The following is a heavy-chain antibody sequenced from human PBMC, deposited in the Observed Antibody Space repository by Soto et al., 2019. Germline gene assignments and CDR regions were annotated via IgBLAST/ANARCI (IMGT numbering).Heavy chain of an antibody. CDR1: GYSFTSYW. CDR2: IYPGDSDT. D-gene: IGHD6-6*01. J-gene: IGHJ6*02. V-gene: IGHV5-51*01. CDR3: ARLVIDSSPYYYYCGMDV. Sequence: GESLKISCKGSGYSFTSYWIGWVRQMPGKGLEWMGIIYPGDSDTRYSPSFQGQVTISADKSISTAYLQWSSLKASDTAMYYCARLVIDSSPYYYYCGMDVWGQGTTVTVSS.